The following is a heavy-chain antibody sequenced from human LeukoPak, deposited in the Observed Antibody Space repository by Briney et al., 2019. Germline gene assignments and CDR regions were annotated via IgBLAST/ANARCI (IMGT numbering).Heavy chain of an antibody. V-gene: IGHV1-69*13. D-gene: IGHD5-24*01. J-gene: IGHJ4*02. CDR1: GGTFSSYA. CDR3: AREGGYNSSEQYYFDY. Sequence: SVKVSCKASGGTFSSYAISWVRQAPGQGLEWMGGIIPILGAANYAQKFQGRVTITADESTSTAYMELSSLRSEDTAVYYCAREGGYNSSEQYYFDYWGQGTLVTVSS. CDR2: IIPILGAA.